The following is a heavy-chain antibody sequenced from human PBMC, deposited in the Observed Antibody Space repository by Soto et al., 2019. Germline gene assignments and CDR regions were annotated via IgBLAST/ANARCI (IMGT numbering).Heavy chain of an antibody. V-gene: IGHV4-59*11. CDR1: GGAISGRY. CDR3: VRGGSWHDS. CDR2: IYSTGSA. J-gene: IGHJ5*01. Sequence: PSETLSLTCTVSGGAISGRYWSWVRQPPGKGLQWIGYIYSTGSANYNPSLKSRVTISIDTSRNQFFLSLTSVTAADTAVYYCVRGGSWHDSWGQGTLVTVSS. D-gene: IGHD1-26*01.